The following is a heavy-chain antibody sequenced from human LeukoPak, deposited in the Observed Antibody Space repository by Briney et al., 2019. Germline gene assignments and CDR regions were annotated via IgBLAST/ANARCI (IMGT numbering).Heavy chain of an antibody. D-gene: IGHD3-22*01. Sequence: GGSLRLSCAASGFAFNSQTMSWVRQAPGKGLGWVASIKEDEIEIHYVDSVKGRFTISRDNAKDSLYLQMNSLRVEDTAVYYCAGGGFRHFDPWGQGTLVTVSS. CDR3: AGGGFRHFDP. V-gene: IGHV3-7*01. CDR1: GFAFNSQT. CDR2: IKEDEIEI. J-gene: IGHJ5*02.